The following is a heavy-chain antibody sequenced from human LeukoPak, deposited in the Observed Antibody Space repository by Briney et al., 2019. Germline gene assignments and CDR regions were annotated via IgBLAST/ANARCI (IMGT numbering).Heavy chain of an antibody. D-gene: IGHD2-2*01. CDR1: GFTFSSYS. Sequence: PGGSLRLSCAASGFTFSSYSMNWVRQAPGKGLERVSSISSSSSYIYYADSVKGRFTISRDNAKNSLYLQMNSLRAEDTAVYYCARDPRGYCSSTSCYPYFDYWGQGTLVTVSS. CDR3: ARDPRGYCSSTSCYPYFDY. CDR2: ISSSSSYI. J-gene: IGHJ4*02. V-gene: IGHV3-21*01.